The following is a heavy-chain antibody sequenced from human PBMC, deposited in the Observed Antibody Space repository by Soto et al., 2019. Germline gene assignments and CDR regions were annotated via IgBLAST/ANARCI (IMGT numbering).Heavy chain of an antibody. CDR3: AKEDRYYDSSGYSTRYFDL. Sequence: GGSLRLSCAASGFTFSSYAMSWVRQAPGKGLEWVSAISGSGGSTYYADSVKGRFTISRDNSKNTLYLQMNSLRAEDTAVYYCAKEDRYYDSSGYSTRYFDLWGQGTLVTVSS. J-gene: IGHJ5*02. V-gene: IGHV3-23*01. CDR1: GFTFSSYA. D-gene: IGHD3-22*01. CDR2: ISGSGGST.